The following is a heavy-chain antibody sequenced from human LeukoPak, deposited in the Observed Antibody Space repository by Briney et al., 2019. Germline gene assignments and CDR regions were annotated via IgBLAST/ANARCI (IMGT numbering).Heavy chain of an antibody. D-gene: IGHD6-13*01. CDR2: INPNSGGT. CDR1: GYTFTGYY. V-gene: IGHV1-2*02. J-gene: IGHJ4*02. CDR3: ARGQVAAAGTRAFWH. Sequence: ASVKVSCKASGYTFTGYYMHWVRQAPGQGLEWMGWINPNSGGTNYAQKFQGRVTMTRDTSISTAYMELSRLRSDDTAVYYCARGQVAAAGTRAFWHWGQGTLVTVSS.